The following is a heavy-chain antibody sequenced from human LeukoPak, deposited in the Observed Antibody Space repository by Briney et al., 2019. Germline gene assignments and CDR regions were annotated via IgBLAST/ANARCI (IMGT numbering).Heavy chain of an antibody. V-gene: IGHV1-69*04. D-gene: IGHD5-12*01. CDR1: GGTFSSYA. J-gene: IGHJ3*02. Sequence: SVKVSCKASGGTFSSYAIIWVRQAPGQGLEWMGRIIPILGIANYAQKFQGRVTITADKSTSTAYMELSSLRSEDTAVYYCARKDIVAMGEAFDIWGQGKMVTVSS. CDR3: ARKDIVAMGEAFDI. CDR2: IIPILGIA.